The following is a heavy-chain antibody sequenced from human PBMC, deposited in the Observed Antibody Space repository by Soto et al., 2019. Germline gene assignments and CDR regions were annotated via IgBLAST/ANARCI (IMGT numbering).Heavy chain of an antibody. CDR2: ITDTGGDA. CDR1: GITFGIRA. CDR3: ARWSKDSYPGRRIFDF. Sequence: PGGSLRLYCGASGITFGIRAMNWVRQAPGEGLEWVSTITDTGGDAKYADCVGGRFTISRDNSKKTLYLQMSSLRADDSAVYFGARWSKDSYPGRRIFDFWGRGTLFTVSS. V-gene: IGHV3-23*01. D-gene: IGHD2-15*01. J-gene: IGHJ4*02.